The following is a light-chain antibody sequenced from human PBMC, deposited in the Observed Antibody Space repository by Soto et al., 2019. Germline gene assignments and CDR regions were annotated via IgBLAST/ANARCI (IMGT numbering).Light chain of an antibody. J-gene: IGLJ3*02. V-gene: IGLV1-44*01. CDR2: LND. CDR1: SSNIGSNT. CDR3: ATWDDNLNGPV. Sequence: QSVLTQPPSASGTPGQRVSIHCSGGSSNIGSNTVNWYLQLPGTAPKVLIHLNDQRSSGVPGRVSGSKSGTSASLAISGLQSEDEADYYCATWDDNLNGPVFGGGTKLTVL.